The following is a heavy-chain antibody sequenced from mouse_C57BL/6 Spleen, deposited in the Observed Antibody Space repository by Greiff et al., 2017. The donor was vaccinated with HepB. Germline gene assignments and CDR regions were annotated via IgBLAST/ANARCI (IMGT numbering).Heavy chain of an antibody. J-gene: IGHJ1*03. Sequence: EVKLVESGGGLVKPGGSLKLSCAASGFTFSDYGMHWVRQAPEKGLEWVAYISSGSSTIYYADTVKGRFTISRDNAKNTLFLQMTSLRSEDTAMYYCARRDYGSPWYFDVWGTGTTVTVSS. CDR2: ISSGSSTI. CDR1: GFTFSDYG. D-gene: IGHD1-1*01. V-gene: IGHV5-17*01. CDR3: ARRDYGSPWYFDV.